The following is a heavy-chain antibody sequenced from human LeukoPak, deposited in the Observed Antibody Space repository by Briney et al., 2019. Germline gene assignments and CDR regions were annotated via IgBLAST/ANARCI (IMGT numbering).Heavy chain of an antibody. J-gene: IGHJ1*01. CDR1: GFTFSSYS. D-gene: IGHD3-16*01. CDR2: ISSSSSYI. Sequence: GGSLRLSCAGSGFTFSSYSMKWVRQAPGKGLEWVSFISSSSSYIYYADSVKGRFTISRDNAKNSLYLQMNSLRAEDTAVYYCAKDDDWGRYKHWGQGTLVTVSS. CDR3: AKDDDWGRYKH. V-gene: IGHV3-21*04.